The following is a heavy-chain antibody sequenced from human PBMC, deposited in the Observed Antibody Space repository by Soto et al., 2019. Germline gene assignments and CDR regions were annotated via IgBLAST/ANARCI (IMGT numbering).Heavy chain of an antibody. CDR1: GFTFSSYW. V-gene: IGHV3-7*01. Sequence: PGGSLRLSCAASGFTFSSYWMSWVRQAPGKGLEWVANIKQDGSEKYYVDSVKGRFTISRDNAKNSLYLQMNSLRAEDTAVYYCARDGLSGYDFEGNCYYYYGMDVWGQGTTVTVSS. D-gene: IGHD5-12*01. J-gene: IGHJ6*02. CDR3: ARDGLSGYDFEGNCYYYYGMDV. CDR2: IKQDGSEK.